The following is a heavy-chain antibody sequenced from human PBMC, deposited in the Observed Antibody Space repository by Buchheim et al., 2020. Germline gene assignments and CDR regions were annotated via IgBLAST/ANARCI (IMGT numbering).Heavy chain of an antibody. CDR2: VSNDGRDK. CDR3: ARSVIAAAGYYFDY. V-gene: IGHV3-30*04. Sequence: QVQLVESGGGVVQPGRSLTLSCATSTFFNNYAMHWVRQAPGKGLEWVAVVSNDGRDKHHADSVKGRFLISRDNSRNTIFLQMNSLRTEDTAVYYCARSVIAAAGYYFDYWGQGTL. J-gene: IGHJ4*02. D-gene: IGHD6-13*01. CDR1: TFFNNYA.